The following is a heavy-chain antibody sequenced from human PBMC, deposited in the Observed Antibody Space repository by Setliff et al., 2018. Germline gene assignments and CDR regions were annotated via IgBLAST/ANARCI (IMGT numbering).Heavy chain of an antibody. J-gene: IGHJ4*02. CDR1: GYTFTSYA. V-gene: IGHV1-18*01. Sequence: ASVKVSCKASGYTFTSYAFSWVRQAPGQRPAWMGRISPHTGGTNSAQKFQGRVTMTEDTSTDTAYRELSSLRSEDTAVYYCAAIGLDTAMITGVLFDFWGQGTLVTVSS. D-gene: IGHD5-18*01. CDR2: ISPHTGGT. CDR3: AAIGLDTAMITGVLFDF.